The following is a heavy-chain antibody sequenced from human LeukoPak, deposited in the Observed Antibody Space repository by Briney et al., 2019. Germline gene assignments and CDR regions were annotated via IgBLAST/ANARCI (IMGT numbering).Heavy chain of an antibody. CDR2: ISDSGGST. V-gene: IGHV3-23*01. CDR3: ATGRGDY. Sequence: PGGSLRLSCEATGLTFNIYAMRWDRQAPGKGLEWVSTISDSGGSTYYADSVKGRFTISRDNSKSTLYLQMNSLRAEDTAIYYCATGRGDYWGQGTLVTVS. CDR1: GLTFNIYA. J-gene: IGHJ4*02.